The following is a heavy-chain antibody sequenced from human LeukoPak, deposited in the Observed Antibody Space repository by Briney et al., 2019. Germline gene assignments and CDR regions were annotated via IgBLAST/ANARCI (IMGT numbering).Heavy chain of an antibody. CDR1: LITPIIYG. J-gene: IGHJ4*02. Sequence: GGSLRLSCALSLITPIIYGVRGVRDTPERGRESGAGISDGGGGGNYEDSVKGRFTISRDNPKNTLYLQMNRLRAEDTAVYFCAKRGVVIRVILVGFHKEAYYFDSWGQGALVTVSS. CDR2: ISDGGGGG. V-gene: IGHV3-23*01. D-gene: IGHD3-22*01. CDR3: AKRGVVIRVILVGFHKEAYYFDS.